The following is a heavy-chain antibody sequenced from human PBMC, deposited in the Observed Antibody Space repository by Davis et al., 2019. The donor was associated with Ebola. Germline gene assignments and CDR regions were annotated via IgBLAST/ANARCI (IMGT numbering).Heavy chain of an antibody. Sequence: SVKVSCKASGGTFSSYAISWVRQAPGQGLEWMGRIIPILGIANYAQKFQGRVTITADESTSTAYMELSSLRSEDTAVYYCARVWFRESFDYWGQGTLVTVSS. CDR2: IIPILGIA. CDR1: GGTFSSYA. D-gene: IGHD3-10*01. J-gene: IGHJ4*02. V-gene: IGHV1-69*04. CDR3: ARVWFRESFDY.